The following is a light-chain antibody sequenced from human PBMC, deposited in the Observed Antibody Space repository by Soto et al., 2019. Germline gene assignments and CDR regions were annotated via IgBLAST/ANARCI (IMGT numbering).Light chain of an antibody. Sequence: QAVVTQPPSASGTPGQRVTIPCSGSSSTIGSNTENWYQQLPGTAPKLLIYSNNQRPSGVPDRFSGSKSGTSASLAISGLQSEDEADYYCAAWDDSLNGAVFGGGTQLTVL. V-gene: IGLV1-44*01. CDR1: SSTIGSNT. J-gene: IGLJ7*01. CDR3: AAWDDSLNGAV. CDR2: SNN.